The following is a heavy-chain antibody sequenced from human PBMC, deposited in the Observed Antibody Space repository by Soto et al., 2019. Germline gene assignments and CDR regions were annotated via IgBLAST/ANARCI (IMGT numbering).Heavy chain of an antibody. J-gene: IGHJ4*02. D-gene: IGHD6-13*01. CDR2: INHSGST. Sequence: QVQLQQWGAGLLKPSETLSLTCAVYGGSFSGYYWSWIRQPPGKGLEWIGEINHSGSTNYNPSLKSRVTISVDTSKNQFSLKLSSVTAADTAVYYCARGLVMHRAAAANHYFDYWGQGTLVTASS. CDR3: ARGLVMHRAAAANHYFDY. CDR1: GGSFSGYY. V-gene: IGHV4-34*01.